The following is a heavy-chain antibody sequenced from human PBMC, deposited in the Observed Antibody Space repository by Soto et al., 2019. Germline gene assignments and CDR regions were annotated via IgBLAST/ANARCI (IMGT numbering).Heavy chain of an antibody. V-gene: IGHV3-33*01. CDR3: ARALTTVTGYYYYYGMDV. D-gene: IGHD4-4*01. CDR2: IWYDGSNK. J-gene: IGHJ6*02. Sequence: GSLRLSCAASGFTFSSYGMHWVRQAPGKGLEWVAVIWYDGSNKYYADSVKGRFTISRDNSKNTLYLQMNSLRAEDTAVYYCARALTTVTGYYYYYGMDVWGQGTTVTVSS. CDR1: GFTFSSYG.